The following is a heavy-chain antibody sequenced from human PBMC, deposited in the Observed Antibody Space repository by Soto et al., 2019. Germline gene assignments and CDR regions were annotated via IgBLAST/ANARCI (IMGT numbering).Heavy chain of an antibody. J-gene: IGHJ4*02. CDR2: ISDRGDTT. V-gene: IGHV3-23*01. Sequence: GGSLRLSCAASGFTISTYAMSWVRQAPGKGLEWVSAISDRGDTTHYADSVKGRFTISRDTSKNTLYLQMNTLRAEDTAVYFCAKDKDGTTSFDDWGQGTLVTVSS. D-gene: IGHD1-1*01. CDR3: AKDKDGTTSFDD. CDR1: GFTISTYA.